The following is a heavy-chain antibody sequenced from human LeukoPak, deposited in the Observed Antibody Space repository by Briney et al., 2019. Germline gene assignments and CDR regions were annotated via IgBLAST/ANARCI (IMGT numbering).Heavy chain of an antibody. V-gene: IGHV3-23*01. J-gene: IGHJ3*02. D-gene: IGHD5-12*01. CDR3: AGGHIVATISDAFDI. CDR1: GFTFSSYA. CDR2: ISGSGGST. Sequence: PGGSLRLSCAASGFTFSSYAMSWVRQAPGKGLEWVSAISGSGGSTYYADSVKGRFTISRDNSKNTLYLQMNSLGAEDTAVYYCAGGHIVATISDAFDIWGQGTMVTVSS.